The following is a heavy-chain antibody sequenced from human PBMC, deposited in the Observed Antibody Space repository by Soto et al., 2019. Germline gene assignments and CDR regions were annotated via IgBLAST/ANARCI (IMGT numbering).Heavy chain of an antibody. CDR2: TYYRSNWYN. J-gene: IGHJ4*02. V-gene: IGHV6-1*01. Sequence: QVQLQQSGPGLVKPSQILSLTCAISGDSVSSTSATWNWIRQSPSRGLEWLGRTYYRSNWYNSYAGTVKGLITNDPSTPHTGVSLRLDALKPGNTAVLYCAGVGGEAGRGWLGFDYWGQGTLVTVSS. CDR1: GDSVSSTSAT. CDR3: AGVGGEAGRGWLGFDY. D-gene: IGHD6-19*01.